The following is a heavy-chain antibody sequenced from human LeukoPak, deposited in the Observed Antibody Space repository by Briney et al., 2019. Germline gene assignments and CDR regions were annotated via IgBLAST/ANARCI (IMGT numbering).Heavy chain of an antibody. V-gene: IGHV3-30-3*01. CDR2: ISYDGSNK. CDR1: GFTFSNYA. D-gene: IGHD5-18*01. Sequence: GGSLRLSCAASGFTFSNYAIHWVRQAPGKGLEWVAVISYDGSNKYYADSVKDRFTISRDNSKNALYLQMNSLRAEDTAVYYCARARVDIAMFTWLNWYFDLWGRGTLVTVSS. J-gene: IGHJ2*01. CDR3: ARARVDIAMFTWLNWYFDL.